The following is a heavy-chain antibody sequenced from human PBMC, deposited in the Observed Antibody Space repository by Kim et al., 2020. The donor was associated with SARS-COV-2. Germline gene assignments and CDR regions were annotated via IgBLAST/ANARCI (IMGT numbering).Heavy chain of an antibody. CDR3: ALDYYDSSGYKDAFDI. D-gene: IGHD3-22*01. J-gene: IGHJ3*02. Sequence: SVKGRFTISRDDSKSIAYLQMNSLKTEDTAVYYCALDYYDSSGYKDAFDIWGQGTMVTVSS. V-gene: IGHV3-49*02.